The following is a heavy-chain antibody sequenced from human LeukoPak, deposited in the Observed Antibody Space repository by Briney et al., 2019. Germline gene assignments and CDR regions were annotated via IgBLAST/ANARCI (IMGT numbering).Heavy chain of an antibody. V-gene: IGHV3-30*18. D-gene: IGHD2-15*01. CDR3: AKDGGLLLDY. Sequence: PGRSLRLSCAASGFTFSSYGMHWVRQAPGKGLEWVAVISYDGSNKYYADSVKGRFTISRGNSKNTLYLQMNSLRAEDTAVYYCAKDGGLLLDYWGQGTLVTVSS. J-gene: IGHJ4*02. CDR1: GFTFSSYG. CDR2: ISYDGSNK.